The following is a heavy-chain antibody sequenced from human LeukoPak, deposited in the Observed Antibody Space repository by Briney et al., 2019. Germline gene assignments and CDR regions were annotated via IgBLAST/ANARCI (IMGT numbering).Heavy chain of an antibody. CDR2: IKQDGSEK. D-gene: IGHD3-10*01. Sequence: GGSLRLSCAASGFTFSSYWMSWVRQAPGMGLEWVANIKQDGSEKYYVDSVKGRFTISRDNAKNSLYLQVNSLRAEDTAVYYCARHGSGSLLDYWGQGTLVTVSS. J-gene: IGHJ4*02. CDR1: GFTFSSYW. CDR3: ARHGSGSLLDY. V-gene: IGHV3-7*01.